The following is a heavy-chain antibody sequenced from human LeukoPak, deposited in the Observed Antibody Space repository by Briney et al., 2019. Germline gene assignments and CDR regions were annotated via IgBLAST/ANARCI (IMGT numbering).Heavy chain of an antibody. V-gene: IGHV3-48*03. CDR1: GFTFSSYE. Sequence: GGSLRLSCAASGFTFSSYEMNWVRQAPGKGLEWISYISSSGSSISYADSVKGRFTISRDNAKNSLYLQMNSLGPEDTAVYYCARDPYSGNYGNYYYYYMDVWGKGTTVTISS. CDR2: ISSSGSSI. CDR3: ARDPYSGNYGNYYYYYMDV. J-gene: IGHJ6*03. D-gene: IGHD1-26*01.